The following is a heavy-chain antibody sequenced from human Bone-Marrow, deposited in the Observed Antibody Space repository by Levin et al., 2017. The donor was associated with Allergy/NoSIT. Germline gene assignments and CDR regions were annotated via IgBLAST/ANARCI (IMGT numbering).Heavy chain of an antibody. V-gene: IGHV4-30-4*01. J-gene: IGHJ4*02. CDR2: IYNSANT. CDR1: GGSISSDDYY. D-gene: IGHD5-12*01. Sequence: PSETLSLTCAVSGGSISSDDYYWTWIRQPPGKGLELIGYIYNSANTYYTPSLKSRVTISVETSKNQFSLKLRSVTAADTAVYYCARGVMGATSLHYWGQGTLVTVSS. CDR3: ARGVMGATSLHY.